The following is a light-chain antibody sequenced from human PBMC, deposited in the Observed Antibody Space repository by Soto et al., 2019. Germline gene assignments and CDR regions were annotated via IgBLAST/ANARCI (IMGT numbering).Light chain of an antibody. CDR1: QSVGSY. CDR2: DAS. Sequence: EIVLTQSPATLSLSPGERATLSCRASQSVGSYLAWYQQKPGQAPRLLIYDASNRATGIPARFSGSGAETDFTLTISSLDPEDFEVYYCQKLNLWPPDTVGQGTKVDIK. J-gene: IGKJ1*01. CDR3: QKLNLWPPDT. V-gene: IGKV3-11*01.